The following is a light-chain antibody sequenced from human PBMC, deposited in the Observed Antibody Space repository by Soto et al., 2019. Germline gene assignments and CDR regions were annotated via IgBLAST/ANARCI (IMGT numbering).Light chain of an antibody. CDR1: QSVSSN. CDR3: QQYNNWPLTWT. V-gene: IGKV3-15*01. Sequence: EIVMTQSPATLSVSPGERATLSCRASQSVSSNLAWYQQKPGQAPRLLIYGASTRATGIPARFSASGSGTEFTLTISSLQSEDFAVYYCQQYNNWPLTWTFGQGTKVEIK. CDR2: GAS. J-gene: IGKJ1*01.